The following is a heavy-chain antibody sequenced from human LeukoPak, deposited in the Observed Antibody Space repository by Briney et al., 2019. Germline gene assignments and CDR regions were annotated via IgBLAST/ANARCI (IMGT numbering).Heavy chain of an antibody. V-gene: IGHV3-74*01. J-gene: IGHJ5*02. D-gene: IGHD6-19*01. CDR2: INSDGSST. CDR1: GFTFSSYW. CDR3: ARAHSSGWSSWFDP. Sequence: GGSLRLSCAASGFTFSSYWMHWVRQAPGKGLVWVSRINSDGSSTSYADSVKGRCTISRDNAKNTLYLQMNSLRAEDTAVYYCARAHSSGWSSWFDPWAREPWSPSPQ.